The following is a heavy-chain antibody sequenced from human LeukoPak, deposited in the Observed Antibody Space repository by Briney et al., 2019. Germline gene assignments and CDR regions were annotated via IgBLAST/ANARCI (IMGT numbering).Heavy chain of an antibody. V-gene: IGHV3-23*01. CDR1: GFTFSSYA. CDR2: INDSGAGT. Sequence: GGSLRLSCAASGFTFSSYAMSWVRQAPGKGLKWVSTINDSGAGTYYADSVKGRSTISRDNSYNTVSLQMNSLRDEDTGVYYCAKVYHVFWSCYLDYWGQGTLVTVSS. CDR3: AKVYHVFWSCYLDY. D-gene: IGHD3-3*01. J-gene: IGHJ4*02.